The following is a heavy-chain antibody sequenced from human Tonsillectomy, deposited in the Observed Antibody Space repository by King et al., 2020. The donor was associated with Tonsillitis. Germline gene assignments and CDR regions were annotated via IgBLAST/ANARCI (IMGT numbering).Heavy chain of an antibody. CDR3: ARDLGSSSCFDY. Sequence: VQLVESGGGLVQPGGSLRLSCAASGFTFSSYSMNWVRQAPGKGLEWVSYISSSGSTIYYADSVKGRFTISRDTAKNSLYLQMNSLRAEDTAGYYCARDLGSSSCFDYWGQGTLVTVSS. CDR1: GFTFSSYS. CDR2: ISSSGSTI. J-gene: IGHJ4*02. D-gene: IGHD6-13*01. V-gene: IGHV3-48*01.